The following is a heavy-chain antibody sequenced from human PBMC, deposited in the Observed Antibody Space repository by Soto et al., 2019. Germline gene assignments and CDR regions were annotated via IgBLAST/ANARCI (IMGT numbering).Heavy chain of an antibody. CDR2: TRNKANSYTT. CDR3: ARVYYGYHFDY. Sequence: GGSLRLSCAASGFTFSDHYMDWVRQAPGKGLEWVGRTRNKANSYTTEYAASVKGRFTISRDDSKNSLYLQMNSLKTEDTAVYYCARVYYGYHFDYWGQGTLVTVSS. CDR1: GFTFSDHY. J-gene: IGHJ4*02. V-gene: IGHV3-72*01. D-gene: IGHD3-16*01.